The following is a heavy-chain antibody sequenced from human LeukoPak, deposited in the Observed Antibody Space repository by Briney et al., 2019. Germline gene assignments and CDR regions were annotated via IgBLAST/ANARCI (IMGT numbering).Heavy chain of an antibody. CDR1: GFTFSSYA. Sequence: GGSLRLSCAASGFTFSSYAMNWVRQAPGKGLEWVSAISGGGDITYYADSVKGRFTISRDNSKNTLYLQMNSLRAEDTAVYYCARKTDSGGQGDYWGPGTLVTVSS. CDR3: ARKTDSGGQGDY. D-gene: IGHD3-22*01. J-gene: IGHJ4*02. V-gene: IGHV3-23*01. CDR2: ISGGGDIT.